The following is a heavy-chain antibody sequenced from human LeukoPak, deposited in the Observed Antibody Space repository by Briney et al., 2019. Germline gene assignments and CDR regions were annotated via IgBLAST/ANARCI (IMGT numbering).Heavy chain of an antibody. D-gene: IGHD3-10*01. Sequence: ASVKVSCKAFGYTFTNYEIHWVRQAPGQGLEWMGIVNPSGGSATYAQKFQGRVTTTRDTSTSTVYMEVSSLRSEDTAVYYCARDGSPHVFDIWGQGTKVTVSS. CDR1: GYTFTNYE. CDR2: VNPSGGSA. CDR3: ARDGSPHVFDI. V-gene: IGHV1-46*01. J-gene: IGHJ3*02.